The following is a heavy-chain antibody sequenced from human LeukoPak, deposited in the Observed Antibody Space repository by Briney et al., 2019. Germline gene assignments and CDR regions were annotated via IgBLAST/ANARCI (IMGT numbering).Heavy chain of an antibody. D-gene: IGHD6-19*01. Sequence: GESQKISCKASGYNFTTYWIAWVRQMPGKGLECMGIIYPDDSDTRYSPSFQGQVSISADKSINAAYLQWNSLKAPDTAMYYCARRPAGAAGLFFDYWGQGALVTVSS. CDR1: GYNFTTYW. J-gene: IGHJ4*02. CDR2: IYPDDSDT. V-gene: IGHV5-51*01. CDR3: ARRPAGAAGLFFDY.